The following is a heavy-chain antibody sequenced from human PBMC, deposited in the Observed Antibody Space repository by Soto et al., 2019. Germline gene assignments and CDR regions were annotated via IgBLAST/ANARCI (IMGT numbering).Heavy chain of an antibody. CDR2: IKSNIDGGTV. Sequence: VLLVESGGASVKPGGSHRLSCAASGFTFNSAWMNWVRQAPGKGLEWVGRIKSNIDGGTVDYAASVKGRFTISRDDSKSTLYLQMNSLPIEDTAVYYCVSAVIYWGQGTLVTVSS. J-gene: IGHJ1*01. D-gene: IGHD2-21*01. CDR1: GFTFNSAW. CDR3: VSAVIY. V-gene: IGHV3-15*02.